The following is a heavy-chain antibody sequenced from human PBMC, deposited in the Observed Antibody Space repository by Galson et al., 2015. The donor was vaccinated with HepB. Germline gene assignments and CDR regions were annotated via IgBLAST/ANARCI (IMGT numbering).Heavy chain of an antibody. V-gene: IGHV6-1*01. Sequence: CAISGDSVSNKNTAWNWIRQSPLRGLEWLGRTYYRSKWWNDYAVSVKSRITVNSDTSKNQFSLQLNSVTAEDTAVYYCAALGPPLDYWGQGILVTVSS. CDR2: TYYRSKWWN. CDR1: GDSVSNKNTA. CDR3: AALGPPLDY. J-gene: IGHJ4*02.